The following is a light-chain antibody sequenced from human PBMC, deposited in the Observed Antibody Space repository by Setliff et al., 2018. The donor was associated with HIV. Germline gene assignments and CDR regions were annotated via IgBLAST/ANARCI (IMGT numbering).Light chain of an antibody. J-gene: IGLJ1*01. Sequence: QSVLTQPPSVSGAPGQRVTISCTGSSSNIGAGYDVHWYQQLPGTAPKIPIYGNSNRPSGVPDRFSGSKSGTSASLAITGLQAEDEADYYCQSYDSSLSGSYVFGTGTKV. CDR1: SSNIGAGYD. CDR2: GNS. V-gene: IGLV1-40*01. CDR3: QSYDSSLSGSYV.